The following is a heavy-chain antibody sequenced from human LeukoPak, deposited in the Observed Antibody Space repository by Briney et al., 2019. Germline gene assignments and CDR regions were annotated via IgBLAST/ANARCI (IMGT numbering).Heavy chain of an antibody. V-gene: IGHV3-15*01. CDR1: GFTFRNTW. Sequence: GGSLRLSCVASGFTFRNTWMSWIRQVPGKGLEWVGRIKSKTDGGTTEYAASVKGRFIVSRDDSKNTLYLQMVSLKNEDTAIYYCTTDSRVGYWGRGTLITVSS. CDR2: IKSKTDGGTT. J-gene: IGHJ4*02. CDR3: TTDSRVGY.